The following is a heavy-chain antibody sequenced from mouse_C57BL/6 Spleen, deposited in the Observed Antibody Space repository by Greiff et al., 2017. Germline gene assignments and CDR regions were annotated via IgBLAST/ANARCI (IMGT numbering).Heavy chain of an antibody. CDR3: ARLEELYREYIDD. J-gene: IGHJ1*03. D-gene: IGHD4-1*01. CDR1: GYTFTDYY. Sequence: EVQLQQSGPELVKPGASVKISCKASGYTFTDYYMNWVKQSHGKSLEWIGDINPKYGGTSYNQKFKGKATLTVDKSSSTAYMELRSLTSEDSAVQFCARLEELYREYIDDWGTGTSVTVSS. CDR2: INPKYGGT. V-gene: IGHV1-26*01.